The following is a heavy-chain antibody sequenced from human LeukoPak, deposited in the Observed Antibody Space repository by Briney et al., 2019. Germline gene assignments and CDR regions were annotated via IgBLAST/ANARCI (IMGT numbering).Heavy chain of an antibody. J-gene: IGHJ5*02. Sequence: GRSLRLSCAASGFTFSHYAMHWVRQAPGKGLEGLALISYDGSNKYYVDSVKGRFTISRDNSKNTLYLQMNSLRAEDTAVFYCARGTTVVWKPPFDPWGQGTLVTVSS. V-gene: IGHV3-30*03. CDR3: ARGTTVVWKPPFDP. D-gene: IGHD4-23*01. CDR2: ISYDGSNK. CDR1: GFTFSHYA.